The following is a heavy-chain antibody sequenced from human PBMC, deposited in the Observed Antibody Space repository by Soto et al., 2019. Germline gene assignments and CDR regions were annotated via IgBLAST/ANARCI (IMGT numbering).Heavy chain of an antibody. CDR2: ISSNGGST. CDR3: VKDGGSTIYYYYGMDV. CDR1: VFTFSSYA. V-gene: IGHV3-64D*06. Sequence: PWWSLRLSCSASVFTFSSYAMHWFRQAPGKGLEYVSAISSNGGSTYYADSVKGRFTISRDNSKNTLYLQMSSLRAEDTAVYYCVKDGGSTIYYYYGMDVWGQGTTVTVSS. D-gene: IGHD2-2*01. J-gene: IGHJ6*02.